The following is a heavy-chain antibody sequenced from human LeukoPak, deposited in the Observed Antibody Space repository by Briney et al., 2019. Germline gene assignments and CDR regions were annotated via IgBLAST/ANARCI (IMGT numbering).Heavy chain of an antibody. CDR2: IKSKTDGETK. Sequence: PGGSLRLSCAASGFTFTNAWMSWIRQAPGKGPEWVGRIKSKTDGETKDYAAPVKGRFTISRDDSKNTLYMEMNSLKTEETAVYYCTTRTRYCGGDCYPFDYWGQGTLVTVSS. J-gene: IGHJ4*02. D-gene: IGHD2-21*02. CDR1: GFTFTNAW. V-gene: IGHV3-15*01. CDR3: TTRTRYCGGDCYPFDY.